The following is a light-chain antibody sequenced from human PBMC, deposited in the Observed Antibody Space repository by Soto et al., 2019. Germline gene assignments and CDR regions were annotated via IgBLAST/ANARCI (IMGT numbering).Light chain of an antibody. J-gene: IGKJ1*01. Sequence: DIQMTQSASSLSASVGDRDTSTCRASQSISSYLNWYQQKPGKAPKVLIYAASSLQSGIPSRFSGSGSGTDFTLTISSLQPEDFATYYCQQSYSIPWTFGQGTQVDIK. CDR2: AAS. V-gene: IGKV1-39*01. CDR1: QSISSY. CDR3: QQSYSIPWT.